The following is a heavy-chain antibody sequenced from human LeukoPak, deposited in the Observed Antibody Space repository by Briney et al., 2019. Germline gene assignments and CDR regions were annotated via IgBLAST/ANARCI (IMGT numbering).Heavy chain of an antibody. Sequence: GGSLRLSCAASEFTFSSYWMIWVRQAPGKGLEWVANINQDGSKKYYVDSVKGRFTISRDNAKNSLYLQMNSLRAEDTAVYYCARDRSITNFGVVRRNKVGTLDVWGKGTTVIVSS. V-gene: IGHV3-7*01. CDR2: INQDGSKK. J-gene: IGHJ6*04. CDR3: ARDRSITNFGVVRRNKVGTLDV. D-gene: IGHD3-3*01. CDR1: EFTFSSYW.